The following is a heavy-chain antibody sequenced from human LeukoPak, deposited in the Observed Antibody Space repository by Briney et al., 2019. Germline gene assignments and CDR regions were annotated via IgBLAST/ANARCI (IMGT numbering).Heavy chain of an antibody. CDR3: TRDLMDYDVSTGLHHYYMDV. J-gene: IGHJ6*02. Sequence: GGSLRLSCVASGFTFSSYWMHWVRQDPRKGLVWVSRISGDGRNINYADSVRGRFTISRDNAKNTLYLQMNTLRDEDTAVYYCTRDLMDYDVSTGLHHYYMDVWGQGTTVTVSS. V-gene: IGHV3-74*01. CDR1: GFTFSSYW. D-gene: IGHD3-9*01. CDR2: ISGDGRNI.